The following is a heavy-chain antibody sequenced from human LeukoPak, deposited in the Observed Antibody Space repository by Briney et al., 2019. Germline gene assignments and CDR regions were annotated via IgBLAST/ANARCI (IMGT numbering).Heavy chain of an antibody. CDR3: ARSPNYCSSTSCYSQGLDY. CDR2: INHSGST. V-gene: IGHV4-34*01. Sequence: SETLSLTCAVYGGSLSGYYWSWIRQPPGKGLEWIGEINHSGSTNYNPSLKSRVTISVDTSKNQFSLKLSSVTAADTAVYYCARSPNYCSSTSCYSQGLDYWGQRTLVTVSS. J-gene: IGHJ4*02. D-gene: IGHD2-2*01. CDR1: GGSLSGYY.